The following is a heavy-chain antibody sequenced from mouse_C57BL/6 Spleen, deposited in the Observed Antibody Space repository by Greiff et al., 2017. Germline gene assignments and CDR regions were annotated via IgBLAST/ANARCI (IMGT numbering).Heavy chain of an antibody. CDR3: ARDASSGDRAMDY. J-gene: IGHJ4*01. D-gene: IGHD3-2*02. Sequence: EVKLVESGGGLVQSGRSLRLSCATSGFTFSDFYMEWVRQAPGKGLEWIAASRNKANDYTKEYSASVKGRFIVSRDTSQSILYLRMNALRAEDTAIYDCARDASSGDRAMDYWGQGTSVTVSS. V-gene: IGHV7-1*01. CDR2: SRNKANDYTK. CDR1: GFTFSDFY.